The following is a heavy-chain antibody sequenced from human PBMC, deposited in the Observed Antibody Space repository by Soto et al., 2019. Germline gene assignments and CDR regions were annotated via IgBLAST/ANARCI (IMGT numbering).Heavy chain of an antibody. J-gene: IGHJ4*02. Sequence: PGGSLRLSCAASGFTFSVSSMHWVRQASGKGLEWLGRIRSKANNYATAYAASVTGRFTISRDDYKNTLYLQMISLGAEDTAVYFCATRIAPTGRYFFDSWGQGTRVTVSS. CDR1: GFTFSVSS. CDR3: ATRIAPTGRYFFDS. CDR2: IRSKANNYAT. D-gene: IGHD6-13*01. V-gene: IGHV3-73*01.